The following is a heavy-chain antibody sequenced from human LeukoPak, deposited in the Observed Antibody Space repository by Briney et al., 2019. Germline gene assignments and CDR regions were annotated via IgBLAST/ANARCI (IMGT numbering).Heavy chain of an antibody. CDR3: ATSFDSSGNN. CDR1: GFFFNNFW. V-gene: IGHV3-7*01. J-gene: IGHJ4*02. D-gene: IGHD3-22*01. CDR2: INHDASQK. Sequence: GGTLTLSCAASGFFFNNFWMAWLRQAPEKGLEWLADINHDASQKYYLDSVKGRFTISRDNAKNSLYLQMNSLTAEDTAVYYCATSFDSSGNNWGQGTMVTVSS.